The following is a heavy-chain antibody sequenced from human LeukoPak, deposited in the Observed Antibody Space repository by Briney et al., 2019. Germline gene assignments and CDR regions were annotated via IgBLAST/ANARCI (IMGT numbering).Heavy chain of an antibody. CDR1: GYTFTSNY. CDR3: ARDQEGFDY. CDR2: IYPRDGST. J-gene: IGHJ4*02. Sequence: ASVKVSCKAAGYTFTSNYIHWVRQAPGQGLEWMGMIYPRDGSTSYAQKFQGRVTVTRDTSTSTVHMELSGLRSEDTAVYYCARDQEGFDYWGQGTLVTVSS. V-gene: IGHV1-46*01.